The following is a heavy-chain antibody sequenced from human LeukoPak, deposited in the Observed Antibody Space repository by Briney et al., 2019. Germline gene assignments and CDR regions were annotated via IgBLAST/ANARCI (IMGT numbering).Heavy chain of an antibody. Sequence: SETLSLTCTVSGDSISSSSSYWDWIRQPPGKGLEWIGSIYYSGSTYYNPSLKSRVTISVDTSKNQFSLKLSSVTAADTAVYYCARDEHGSGSYQNWFDPWGQGTLVTVSS. D-gene: IGHD3-10*01. CDR3: ARDEHGSGSYQNWFDP. CDR1: GDSISSSSSY. V-gene: IGHV4-39*07. CDR2: IYYSGST. J-gene: IGHJ5*02.